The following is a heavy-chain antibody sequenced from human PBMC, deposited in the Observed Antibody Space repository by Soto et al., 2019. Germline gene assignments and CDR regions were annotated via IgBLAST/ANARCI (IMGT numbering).Heavy chain of an antibody. CDR3: ARSRRPVGGYCSGGSCYSVGY. CDR1: GGTFSSYA. D-gene: IGHD2-15*01. J-gene: IGHJ4*02. V-gene: IGHV1-69*06. CDR2: IIPIFGTA. Sequence: ASVKVSCKASGGTFSSYAISWVRQAPGQGLEWMGGIIPIFGTANYAQKFQGRATITADKSTSTAYMELSSLRSEDTAVYYCARSRRPVGGYCSGGSCYSVGYWGQGTLVTVSS.